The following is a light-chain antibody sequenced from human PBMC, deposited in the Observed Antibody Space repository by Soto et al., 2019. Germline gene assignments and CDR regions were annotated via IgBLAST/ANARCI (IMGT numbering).Light chain of an antibody. CDR3: QPHNSDSRT. V-gene: IGKV1-17*01. CDR2: AAS. J-gene: IGKJ1*01. CDR1: QAIGND. Sequence: DIQMAQSPSSVSASVGDRVTITCRASQAIGNDLGWYQQKSGKAPKLLIYAASRLQSGVPSRFSGSGSGTDFTLTISSLQPDDFATYYCQPHNSDSRTFGQGTKVDIK.